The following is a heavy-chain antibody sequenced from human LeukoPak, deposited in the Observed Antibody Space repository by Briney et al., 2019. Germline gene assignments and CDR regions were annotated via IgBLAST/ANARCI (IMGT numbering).Heavy chain of an antibody. CDR2: IYYSGST. CDR3: ARLGQYYYYGMDV. Sequence: SEALSLTCSVSGGSISSYYWSWIRQPPGKGLEWIGYIYYSGSTNYNPSLQSRVTISVDTSRNQFSLKLSSVTAADTAVYYCARLGQYYYYGMDVWGQGTTVTVSS. J-gene: IGHJ6*02. V-gene: IGHV4-59*12. CDR1: GGSISSYY.